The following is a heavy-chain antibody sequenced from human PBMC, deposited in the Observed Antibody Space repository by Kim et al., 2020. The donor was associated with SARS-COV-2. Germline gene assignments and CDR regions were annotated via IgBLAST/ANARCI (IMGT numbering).Heavy chain of an antibody. D-gene: IGHD3-3*01. CDR1: GFTFSDYN. V-gene: IGHV3-48*03. CDR2: IGSAGNIR. CDR3: ARSGVEGTGMDV. Sequence: GGSLRLSCAASGFTFSDYNMNWVRQAPGKGLEWVSYIGSAGNIRYQADSVKGRFTISRDNARNSLHLQMNSLRAEDTAVYYCARSGVEGTGMDVWGQGTTVTVSS. J-gene: IGHJ6*02.